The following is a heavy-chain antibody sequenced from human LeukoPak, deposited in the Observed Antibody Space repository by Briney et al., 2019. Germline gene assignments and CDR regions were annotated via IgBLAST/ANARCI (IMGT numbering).Heavy chain of an antibody. CDR3: ARAPRGGDCDFDY. CDR2: IYYSGST. Sequence: PSETLSLTCTVSGGSISSYYWSWIRQPPGKGLEWIGYIYYSGSTNYNPSLKSRVTISVDTSKNQFSLKLSSVTAADTAVYYCARAPRGGDCDFDYWGQGTLVTVSS. V-gene: IGHV4-59*01. CDR1: GGSISSYY. J-gene: IGHJ4*02. D-gene: IGHD2-21*01.